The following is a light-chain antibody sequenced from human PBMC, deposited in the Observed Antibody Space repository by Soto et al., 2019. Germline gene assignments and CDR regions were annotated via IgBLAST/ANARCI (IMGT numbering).Light chain of an antibody. CDR3: QHRTNWPWT. Sequence: EIVLTQSPATLSLSPGERVTLSCRASQSVRSYLAWYQQKPGQAPRLLISDASNRATGIPARFSGSGSGTAFTLTISSLEPEDFAVYYCQHRTNWPWTFGQGTKVEIK. CDR2: DAS. V-gene: IGKV3-11*01. J-gene: IGKJ1*01. CDR1: QSVRSY.